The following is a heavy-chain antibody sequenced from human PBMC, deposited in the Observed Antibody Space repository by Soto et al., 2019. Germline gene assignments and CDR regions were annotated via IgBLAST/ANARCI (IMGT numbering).Heavy chain of an antibody. D-gene: IGHD3-3*01. Sequence: GGSLRLSCAASGFTFSSYGMHWVRQAPGKGLEWVAVISYDGSNKYYADSVKGRFTISRDNSKNTLYLQMNSLRAEDTAVYYCATHMRDFWSGYYTFPYNYYMDVWGKGTTVTVSS. CDR3: ATHMRDFWSGYYTFPYNYYMDV. CDR2: ISYDGSNK. CDR1: GFTFSSYG. J-gene: IGHJ6*03. V-gene: IGHV3-30*03.